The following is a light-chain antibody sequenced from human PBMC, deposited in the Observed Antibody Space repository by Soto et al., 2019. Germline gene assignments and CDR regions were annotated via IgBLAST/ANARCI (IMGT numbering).Light chain of an antibody. CDR2: TGS. CDR3: QQTLSFPPT. CDR1: QAIDSW. V-gene: IGKV1-12*01. J-gene: IGKJ1*01. Sequence: DIQMTQSPSSVSASVGDRVTITCRASQAIDSWLAWYQQKPGEAPKLLIFTGSLLHSGVPPRFSGRGSGTDFTLTISSXQPEDFATYYCQQTLSFPPTFGQGTKVDIK.